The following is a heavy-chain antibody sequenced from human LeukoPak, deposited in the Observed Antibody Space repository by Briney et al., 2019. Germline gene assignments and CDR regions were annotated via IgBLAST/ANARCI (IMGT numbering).Heavy chain of an antibody. Sequence: GGSLRLSCAVSGFTVSGDYMSWVRQAPGKGLEWVSYISSSGSTIYYADSVKGRFTISRDNAKNSLYLQMNSLRAEDTAVYYCAREDGGYSGYTPFDYWGQGTLVTVSS. D-gene: IGHD5-12*01. CDR1: GFTVSGDY. CDR2: ISSSGSTI. CDR3: AREDGGYSGYTPFDY. V-gene: IGHV3-11*04. J-gene: IGHJ4*02.